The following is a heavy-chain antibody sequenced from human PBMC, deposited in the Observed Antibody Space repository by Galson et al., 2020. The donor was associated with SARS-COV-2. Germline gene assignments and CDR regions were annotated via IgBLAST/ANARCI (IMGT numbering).Heavy chain of an antibody. CDR1: GFTFSSYG. Sequence: GGSLRLSCAASGFTFSSYGMHWVRQAPGKGLEWVAVIWYDGSNKYYADSVKGRFTISRDNSKNTLYLQMNSLRAEDTAVDYCARTAAGDDSSGYYFGDAFDIWGQGTMVTVSS. CDR2: IWYDGSNK. J-gene: IGHJ3*02. CDR3: ARTAAGDDSSGYYFGDAFDI. V-gene: IGHV3-33*01. D-gene: IGHD3-22*01.